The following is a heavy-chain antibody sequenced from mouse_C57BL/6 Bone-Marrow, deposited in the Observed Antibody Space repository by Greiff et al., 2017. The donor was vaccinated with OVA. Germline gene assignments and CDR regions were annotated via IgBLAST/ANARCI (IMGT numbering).Heavy chain of an antibody. Sequence: DVQLQESGGGLVQPKGSLKLSCAASGFSFNTYAMNWVRQAPGKGLEWVARIRSKSNNYATYYADSVKDRFTISRDDSESMLYLQMNNLKTEDTAMYYCVRQEYYGSSSFAYWGQGTLVTVSA. CDR3: VRQEYYGSSSFAY. CDR1: GFSFNTYA. D-gene: IGHD1-1*01. J-gene: IGHJ3*01. V-gene: IGHV10-1*01. CDR2: IRSKSNNYAT.